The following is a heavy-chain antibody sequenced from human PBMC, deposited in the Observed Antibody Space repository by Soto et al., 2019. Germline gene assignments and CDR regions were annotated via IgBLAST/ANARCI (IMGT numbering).Heavy chain of an antibody. V-gene: IGHV3-23*01. D-gene: IGHD1-20*01. CDR3: AKVYKFLLQPKIFYYYGMDV. Sequence: EQLLESGGDLVQPGGFLRLSCAASGFTFSSYAMNWVRQAPGKGLEWVSSISGSGGSTYYADSVKGRFTISRDNSKNTVDLQMSNLRAEDTAVYYCAKVYKFLLQPKIFYYYGMDVWGQGTTVTVSS. CDR1: GFTFSSYA. J-gene: IGHJ6*02. CDR2: ISGSGGST.